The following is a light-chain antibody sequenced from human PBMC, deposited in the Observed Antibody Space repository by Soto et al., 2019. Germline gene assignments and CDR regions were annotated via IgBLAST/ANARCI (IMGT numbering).Light chain of an antibody. CDR2: LNSDGAH. V-gene: IGLV4-69*01. J-gene: IGLJ2*01. Sequence: QLVLTQSPSAPASLGASVKLTCTLNSGHNTYAIAWHQQQPQKGPRFLMKLNSDGAHSRGDGIPDRFIGSSSGAERYLTISSLQPEDEADYYCQTWGTGPVFGGGTKLTVL. CDR1: SGHNTYA. CDR3: QTWGTGPV.